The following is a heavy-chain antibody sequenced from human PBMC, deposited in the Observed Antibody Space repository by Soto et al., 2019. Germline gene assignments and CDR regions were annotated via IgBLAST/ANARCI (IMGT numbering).Heavy chain of an antibody. J-gene: IGHJ5*02. V-gene: IGHV1-18*04. CDR1: GYTFISFA. CDR3: ARDRGYCSGGRCTSDWFDP. CDR2: VNTYNGKT. D-gene: IGHD2-15*01. Sequence: QVPLVQSGSEMKKPGASVKVSCKTSGYTFISFAISWVRQAPGQGLEWMGWVNTYNGKTNYAKKFQGRLTVTTDTSTSTASMELRSLRSDDTAVYYCARDRGYCSGGRCTSDWFDPWGQGTLVTVSA.